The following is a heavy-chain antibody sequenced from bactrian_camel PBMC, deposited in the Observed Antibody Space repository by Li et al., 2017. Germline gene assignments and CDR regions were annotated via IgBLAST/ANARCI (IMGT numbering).Heavy chain of an antibody. Sequence: DVQLVESGGGSVQPGESLRLSCVASGLSGRAYCMGRFRQAPGKEREAVAALYTGGGSEHYDRSVEGRFTISEDKGKNTIYLRMKNLKPEDSAMYYCAAHLDRSCYGSGLRGKAWEYEHWGQGTQVTVS. CDR1: GLSGRAYC. CDR3: AAHLDRSCYGSGLRGKAWEYEH. CDR2: LYTGGGSE. D-gene: IGHD3*01. J-gene: IGHJ4*01. V-gene: IGHV3S31*01.